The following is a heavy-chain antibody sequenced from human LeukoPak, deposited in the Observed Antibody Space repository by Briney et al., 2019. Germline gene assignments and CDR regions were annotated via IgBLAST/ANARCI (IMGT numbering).Heavy chain of an antibody. CDR3: ARHEVSPTTYFNP. D-gene: IGHD1-1*01. J-gene: IGHJ5*02. Sequence: GESLRISCKGSGYSFTTYWITWVRQMPGKGLEWVGRIDPSDSYTNYSPSFRGHVTISANKSISTAYLQWSSLKASDTAMYYCARHEVSPTTYFNPWGQGTLVTVSS. CDR1: GYSFTTYW. V-gene: IGHV5-10-1*01. CDR2: IDPSDSYT.